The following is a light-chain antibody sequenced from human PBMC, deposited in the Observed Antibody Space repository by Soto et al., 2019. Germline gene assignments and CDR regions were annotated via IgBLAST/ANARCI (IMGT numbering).Light chain of an antibody. V-gene: IGKV3-11*01. J-gene: IGKJ1*01. CDR3: QQRSNWSGT. Sequence: EIVLTQSPATLSSSPGERATLSCRASQSVSSYLAWYQQKPGQAPRLLIYDASNRATGIPARFSGSGSGTDFTLTISSLEPEDFAVYYCQQRSNWSGTFGQGTKVEIK. CDR2: DAS. CDR1: QSVSSY.